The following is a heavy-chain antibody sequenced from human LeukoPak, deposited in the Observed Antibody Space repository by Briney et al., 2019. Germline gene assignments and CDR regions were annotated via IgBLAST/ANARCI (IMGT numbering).Heavy chain of an antibody. D-gene: IGHD5-12*01. CDR2: IYYSGST. Sequence: PSETLSLTCTVSGGSISSSGYYWGWIRQPPGKGLEWIGSIYYSGSTYYNPSLKSRVTISVDTSKNQFSLKLSSVTAADTAVYYCAGISGYDLYFDYWGQGTLVTVSS. CDR1: GGSISSSGYY. CDR3: AGISGYDLYFDY. V-gene: IGHV4-39*01. J-gene: IGHJ4*02.